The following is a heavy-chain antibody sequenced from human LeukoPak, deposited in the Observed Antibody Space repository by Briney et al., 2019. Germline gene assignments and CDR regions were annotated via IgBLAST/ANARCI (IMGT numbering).Heavy chain of an antibody. CDR1: GLNFRSFW. J-gene: IGHJ2*01. Sequence: PGGSLRLSCAVSGLNFRSFWMSWVRQAPGKGLEWVANIKQDETEKFYVDSVKGRFTISRDNAKNSLYLQMNSLRVEDSAVYYCARGFYFSMTELYHLDLWGRGTLVTVSS. V-gene: IGHV3-7*04. D-gene: IGHD2-8*01. CDR2: IKQDETEK. CDR3: ARGFYFSMTELYHLDL.